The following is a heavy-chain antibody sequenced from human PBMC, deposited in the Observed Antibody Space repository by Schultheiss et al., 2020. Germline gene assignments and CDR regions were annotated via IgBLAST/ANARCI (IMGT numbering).Heavy chain of an antibody. Sequence: ASVQVSCKASGYTFTSYGISWVRQAPGQGLEWMGWISAYNGNTNYAQKLQGRVTMTTDTSTSTAYMELRSLRSDDTAVYYCARDDSTYYYGDYDYWGQGTLVNVYS. CDR3: ARDDSTYYYGDYDY. CDR1: GYTFTSYG. CDR2: ISAYNGNT. V-gene: IGHV1-18*01. D-gene: IGHD3-22*01. J-gene: IGHJ4*02.